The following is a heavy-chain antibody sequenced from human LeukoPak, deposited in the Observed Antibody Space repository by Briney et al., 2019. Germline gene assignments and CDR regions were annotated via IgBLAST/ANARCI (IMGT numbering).Heavy chain of an antibody. J-gene: IGHJ4*02. V-gene: IGHV3-48*03. CDR3: ARVRQTKVTTAYYFDY. CDR1: GFTFSSYE. D-gene: IGHD4-17*01. Sequence: PGGSLRLSCAASGFTFSSYEMNWVRQAPGKGLEWVSCISSSGSSIYYADSVKGRFTISRDNAKNSLYMQMNSLRAEDTAVYYCARVRQTKVTTAYYFDYWGQGTLVTVSS. CDR2: ISSSGSSI.